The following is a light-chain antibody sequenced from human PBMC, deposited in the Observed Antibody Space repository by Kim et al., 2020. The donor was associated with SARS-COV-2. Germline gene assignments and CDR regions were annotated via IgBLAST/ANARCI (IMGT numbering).Light chain of an antibody. CDR1: QDISRD. Sequence: ASVADKVTFTCRASQDISRDLGLFQQKPGKAPKRLIYGASSLQNGAPSRFSGSGSGTEFTLTISSLEPEDFATYYCLQHKTHPLTFGQGTRLEIK. CDR2: GAS. J-gene: IGKJ5*01. V-gene: IGKV1-17*01. CDR3: LQHKTHPLT.